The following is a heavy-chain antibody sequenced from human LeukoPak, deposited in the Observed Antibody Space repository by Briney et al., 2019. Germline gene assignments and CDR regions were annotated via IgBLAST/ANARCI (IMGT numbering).Heavy chain of an antibody. D-gene: IGHD3-10*01. CDR2: INHSGST. Sequence: PSETLSLTCAVYGGSFSGYYWSWIRQPPGKGLEWIGEINHSGSTNYNPSLKSRVTISVDTSKNQFSLKLSSVTAADTAVYYCARAMVRGAIGYWGQGTLVTVSS. CDR3: ARAMVRGAIGY. J-gene: IGHJ4*02. V-gene: IGHV4-34*01. CDR1: GGSFSGYY.